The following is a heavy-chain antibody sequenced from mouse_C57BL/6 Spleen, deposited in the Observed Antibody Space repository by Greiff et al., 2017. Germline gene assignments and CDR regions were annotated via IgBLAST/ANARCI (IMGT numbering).Heavy chain of an antibody. CDR2: IWSGGST. D-gene: IGHD1-1*01. CDR3: ARNDDYGSSYGYAMDY. Sequence: VQLQESGPGLVQPSQSLSITCTVSGFSLTSYGVHWVRQSPGKGLEWLGVIWSGGSTDYNAAFISRLSISKDNSKSQVFFKMNSLQADDTAIYYCARNDDYGSSYGYAMDYWGQGTSVTGSS. V-gene: IGHV2-2*01. CDR1: GFSLTSYG. J-gene: IGHJ4*01.